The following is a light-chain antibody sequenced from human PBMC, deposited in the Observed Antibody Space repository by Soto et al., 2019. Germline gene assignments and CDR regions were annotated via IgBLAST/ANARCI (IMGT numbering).Light chain of an antibody. J-gene: IGKJ1*01. CDR2: VAS. Sequence: DIQMTQSPSSLSASVGDRVTITGRASQSIGSFLNWYQHKPGKAPNLLIYVASSLQGGVPSRFSGSGSGTDFTLTISSLHPEDFATYYCQQSYTTPQTFGQGTKVDI. V-gene: IGKV1-39*01. CDR1: QSIGSF. CDR3: QQSYTTPQT.